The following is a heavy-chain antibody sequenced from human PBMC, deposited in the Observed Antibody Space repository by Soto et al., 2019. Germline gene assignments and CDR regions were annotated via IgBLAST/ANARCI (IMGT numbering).Heavy chain of an antibody. J-gene: IGHJ4*02. D-gene: IGHD1-7*01. CDR3: ASLGTTLTAFDY. CDR1: GGSIISLNW. V-gene: IGHV4-4*02. Sequence: SETLSLTCAVSGGSIISLNWWSLVRQPPGKGLAWIGEISHSGSTKYNPSLKSRVTISVDKSQNQFSLRLSSVTAADTAIYYCASLGTTLTAFDYWGQGTLVTVSS. CDR2: ISHSGST.